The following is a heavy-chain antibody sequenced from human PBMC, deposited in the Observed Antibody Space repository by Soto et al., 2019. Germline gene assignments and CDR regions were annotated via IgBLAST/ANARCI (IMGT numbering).Heavy chain of an antibody. D-gene: IGHD7-27*01. CDR3: ARQAVGTYYYYGMDV. CDR2: IWYDGSNK. Sequence: QVQLVESGGGVVQPGRSLRLSCAASGFTFSSYGMHWVRQAPGKGLEWVAVIWYDGSNKYYADSVKGRVTISRDNSKNTLYLQMNSLRAEDTAVYYCARQAVGTYYYYGMDVWGQGTTVTVSS. J-gene: IGHJ6*02. V-gene: IGHV3-33*01. CDR1: GFTFSSYG.